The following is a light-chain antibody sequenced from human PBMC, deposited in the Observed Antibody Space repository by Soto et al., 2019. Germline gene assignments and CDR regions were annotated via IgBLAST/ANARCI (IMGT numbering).Light chain of an antibody. CDR1: RSISIY. CDR2: AES. Sequence: DLQMTQAPSSRAASVGDRVIITCRASRSISIYVSWCQQKPGTAHKLLIYAESHLQSGDPLRFSYKGSDTDCTPTFTSLLPEDLATYYSQQSDSALWTFGQGTKVDIK. J-gene: IGKJ1*01. V-gene: IGKV1-39*01. CDR3: QQSDSALWT.